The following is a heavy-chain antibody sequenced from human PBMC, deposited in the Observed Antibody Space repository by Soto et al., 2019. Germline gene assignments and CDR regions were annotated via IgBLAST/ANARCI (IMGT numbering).Heavy chain of an antibody. J-gene: IGHJ5*02. Sequence: QLQLQESGPGLVKPSETLSLTCTVSGGSISSSSYFWGWIRQPPGKGLEWIGSIYYSGSTYYNPSLTRRVTVSVDTSKIPFSLKLSSVTAADTAVYYCARHPSDFWFDPWGQGTLVTVSS. CDR3: ARHPSDFWFDP. CDR2: IYYSGST. D-gene: IGHD2-21*02. V-gene: IGHV4-39*01. CDR1: GGSISSSSYF.